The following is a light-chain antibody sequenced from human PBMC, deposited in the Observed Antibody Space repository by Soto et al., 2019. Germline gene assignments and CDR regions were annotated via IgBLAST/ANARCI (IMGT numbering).Light chain of an antibody. CDR1: QSVSSY. Sequence: DTVLTQSPCTLSLTSGERATLSCGASQSVSSYLAWYQQKPGQAPRLLIYDASNRATGIPARFSGSGSGTDFTLTISSLEPEDFAVYYCQQRSNWPGITFGQGTRLEIK. V-gene: IGKV3-11*01. J-gene: IGKJ5*01. CDR3: QQRSNWPGIT. CDR2: DAS.